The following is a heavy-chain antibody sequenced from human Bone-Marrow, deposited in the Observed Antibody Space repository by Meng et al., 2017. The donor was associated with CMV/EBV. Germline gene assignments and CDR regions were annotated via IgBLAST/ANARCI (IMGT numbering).Heavy chain of an antibody. CDR3: AKDSSWFGDQLDY. Sequence: AASGFTFSSYAMSWVRHATGKGLEWVSVIYSGGSSTYYADSVKGRFTISRDNSKNTLYLQMTSLRAEDTAVYYCAKDSSWFGDQLDYWGQGTLVTVSS. V-gene: IGHV3-23*03. CDR1: GFTFSSYA. J-gene: IGHJ4*02. CDR2: IYSGGSST. D-gene: IGHD3-10*01.